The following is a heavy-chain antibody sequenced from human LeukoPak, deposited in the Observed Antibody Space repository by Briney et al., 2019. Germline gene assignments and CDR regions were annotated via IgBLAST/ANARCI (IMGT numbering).Heavy chain of an antibody. CDR3: ASWNGEVDKDAFDI. V-gene: IGHV4-34*01. CDR1: GGSFSGYY. D-gene: IGHD3-16*01. J-gene: IGHJ3*02. Sequence: SETLSLTCAVYGGSFSGYYWSWIRQPPGKGLEWIGEINHSGSTNYNPSLKSRVTISVDTSKNQFSLKLSSVTAADTAVYYCASWNGEVDKDAFDIWGQGTMVTVSS. CDR2: INHSGST.